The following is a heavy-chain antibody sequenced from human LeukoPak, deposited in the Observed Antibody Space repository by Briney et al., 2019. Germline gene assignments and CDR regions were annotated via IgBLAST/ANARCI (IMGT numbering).Heavy chain of an antibody. D-gene: IGHD3-3*01. J-gene: IGHJ6*04. CDR3: ARGSGTGDV. V-gene: IGHV3-74*01. Sequence: GGSLRLSCAASGFTFSSYWMHWVRQAPGKGLVWVSRINTDGSSTDYADSVKGRFSISRDNAKNTLYLQMNSLRDEDTAVYYCARGSGTGDVWGKGTTVTASS. CDR1: GFTFSSYW. CDR2: INTDGSST.